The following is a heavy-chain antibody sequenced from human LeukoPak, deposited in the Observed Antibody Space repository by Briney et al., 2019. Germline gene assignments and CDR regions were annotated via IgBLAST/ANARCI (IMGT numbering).Heavy chain of an antibody. Sequence: GESLQISCRGSGYIFNNFWIGWVRQLPGKGLEWMGIIYPGDSDTRYSPSFQGQVTISADKSITTAYLQWSSLKASDTAMYYCARLDYDDYVFDYWGQGTLVTVSS. J-gene: IGHJ4*02. CDR3: ARLDYDDYVFDY. CDR1: GYIFNNFW. V-gene: IGHV5-51*01. CDR2: IYPGDSDT. D-gene: IGHD3-16*01.